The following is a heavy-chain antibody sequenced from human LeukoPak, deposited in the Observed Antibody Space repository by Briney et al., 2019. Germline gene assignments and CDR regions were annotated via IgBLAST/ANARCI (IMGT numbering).Heavy chain of an antibody. J-gene: IGHJ5*02. D-gene: IGHD6-19*01. V-gene: IGHV1-69*04. CDR3: ARRRASSPNWFDP. CDR1: GGTFSSYA. CDR2: IIPILGIA. Sequence: SVKVSCKASGGTFSSYAISRVRQAPGQGLEWMGRIIPILGIANYAQKFQGRVTITADISTSTAYMELSSLRSEDTAVYYCARRRASSPNWFDPWGQGTLVTVSS.